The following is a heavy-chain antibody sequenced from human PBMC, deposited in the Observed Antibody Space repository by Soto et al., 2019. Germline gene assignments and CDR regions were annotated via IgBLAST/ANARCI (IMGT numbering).Heavy chain of an antibody. CDR3: ARHGEAHQVTTYFDY. CDR2: IYYSGST. CDR1: GGSISSSSYY. V-gene: IGHV4-39*01. Sequence: QLQLQESGPGLVKPSETLSLTCTVSGGSISSSSYYWGWIRQPPGKGLEWIGSIYYSGSTYYNPSLKSRVTISVDTSKNQFSLKLSSVTAADTAVYYCARHGEAHQVTTYFDYWGQGTLVTVSS. J-gene: IGHJ4*02. D-gene: IGHD4-17*01.